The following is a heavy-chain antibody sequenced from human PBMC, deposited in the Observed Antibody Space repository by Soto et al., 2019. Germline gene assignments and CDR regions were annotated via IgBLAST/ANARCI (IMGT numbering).Heavy chain of an antibody. CDR3: AKDDIVVVPAAIIEYYYYYGMDV. J-gene: IGHJ6*02. V-gene: IGHV3-23*01. CDR1: GFTFSSYA. Sequence: GSLRLSCAASGFTFSSYAMSWVRQAPGKGLEWVSAISGSGGGTYYADSVKGRFTISRDNSKNTLYLQMNSLRAEDTAVYYCAKDDIVVVPAAIIEYYYYYGMDVWGQGTTVTVSS. D-gene: IGHD2-2*02. CDR2: ISGSGGGT.